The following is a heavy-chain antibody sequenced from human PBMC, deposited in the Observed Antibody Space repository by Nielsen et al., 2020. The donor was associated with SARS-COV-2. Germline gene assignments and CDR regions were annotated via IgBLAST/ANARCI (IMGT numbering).Heavy chain of an antibody. J-gene: IGHJ4*02. V-gene: IGHV3-23*01. CDR3: AKRYYDILTGYWGNFDY. CDR2: ISGSGGST. CDR1: GFSFRSFT. Sequence: GGSLRLSCAASGFSFRSFTMSWVRQAPGKGLEWVSAISGSGGSTYYADSVKGRFTISRDNSKNTLYLQMNSLRAEDTAVYYCAKRYYDILTGYWGNFDYWGQGTLVTVPQ. D-gene: IGHD3-9*01.